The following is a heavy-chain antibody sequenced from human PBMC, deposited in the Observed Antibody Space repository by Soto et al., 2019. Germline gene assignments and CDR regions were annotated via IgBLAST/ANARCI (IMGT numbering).Heavy chain of an antibody. CDR2: INHSGST. CDR3: ARVGYSSGYAVDY. Sequence: PSETLSLTCAVYGGSFSGYYWSWIRQPPGKGLEWIGEINHSGSTNYNPSLKSRVTISVDTSKNQFSLKLSSVTAADTAVYHCARVGYSSGYAVDYWGQGTLVTVSS. J-gene: IGHJ4*02. V-gene: IGHV4-34*01. D-gene: IGHD6-19*01. CDR1: GGSFSGYY.